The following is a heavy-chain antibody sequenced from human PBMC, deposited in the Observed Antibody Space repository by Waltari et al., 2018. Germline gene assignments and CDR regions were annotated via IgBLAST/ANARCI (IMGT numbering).Heavy chain of an antibody. V-gene: IGHV3-21*01. J-gene: IGHJ4*02. CDR1: GFTLRSSS. CDR2: ISSSSSYI. Sequence: EVQLVESGGGLVQPGGSLRLPCAASGFTLRSSSLHWVRQAPGKGLEWGSSISSSSSYIYYADSVKGRFTISRDNAKNSLYLQMNSLRAEDTAVYYCASYSSSPMRVDYWGQGTLVTVSS. CDR3: ASYSSSPMRVDY. D-gene: IGHD6-13*01.